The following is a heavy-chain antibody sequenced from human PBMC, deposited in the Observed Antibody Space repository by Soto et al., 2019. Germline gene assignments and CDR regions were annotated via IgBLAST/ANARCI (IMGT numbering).Heavy chain of an antibody. CDR2: IYYSGST. CDR3: ARRKRFLEWLLEYYFDY. CDR1: GGSISSSSYY. D-gene: IGHD3-3*01. V-gene: IGHV4-39*01. J-gene: IGHJ4*02. Sequence: PSETLSLTCTVSGGSISSSSYYWGWIRQPPGKGLEWIGSIYYSGSTYYNTSLKSRVNISVDKSKNQFSLKLSSVTAADTAVYFCARRKRFLEWLLEYYFDYWGQGTLVTVSS.